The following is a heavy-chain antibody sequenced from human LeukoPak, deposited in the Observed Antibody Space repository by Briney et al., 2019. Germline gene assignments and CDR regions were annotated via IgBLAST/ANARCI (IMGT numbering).Heavy chain of an antibody. J-gene: IGHJ6*02. CDR2: SHAGNGDT. V-gene: IGHV1-3*02. Sequence: ASVKVSCTASGYTFTSSAIHWVRQAPGHRLEWMGWSHAGNGDTKYSQEFQGRFTISMDTSASTAYMELSSLRSEDMAVYYCSRGAYYGMDVWGQGTTVTVSS. CDR3: SRGAYYGMDV. CDR1: GYTFTSSA.